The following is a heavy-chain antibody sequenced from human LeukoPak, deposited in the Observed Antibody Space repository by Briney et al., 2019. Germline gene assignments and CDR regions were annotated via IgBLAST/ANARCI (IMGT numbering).Heavy chain of an antibody. J-gene: IGHJ4*02. V-gene: IGHV1-24*01. CDR1: GHTLSDLS. D-gene: IGHD6-13*01. CDR3: GTKRWAAAGPIDF. CDR2: FDPENGKT. Sequence: GASVKVSCKVSGHTLSDLSTHWVRQAPGKGLEWMGGFDPENGKTVYAKKFQGRVTLTEDTSRDTGYMEVSSLRSEDTAVYYCGTKRWAAAGPIDFWGQGTLVTVSS.